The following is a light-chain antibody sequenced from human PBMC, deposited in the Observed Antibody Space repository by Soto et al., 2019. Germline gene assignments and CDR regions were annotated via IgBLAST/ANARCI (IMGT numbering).Light chain of an antibody. V-gene: IGLV1-44*01. CDR2: SNN. CDR1: SSNIGSNT. Sequence: QSVLTQPPSASGTPGQRVTISCSGSSSNIGSNTVNWYQQLPGTAPKLLIYSNNQRPSGVPDRFSGSKSGTSASLAISGLQSEDEADYYFAAWDDSLNGPEVVFGGGTTLTVL. J-gene: IGLJ2*01. CDR3: AAWDDSLNGPEVV.